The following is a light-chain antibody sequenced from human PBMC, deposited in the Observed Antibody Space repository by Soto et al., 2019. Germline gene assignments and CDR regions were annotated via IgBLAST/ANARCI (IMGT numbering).Light chain of an antibody. CDR1: QDITNY. J-gene: IGKJ5*01. Sequence: DIQLTQSPSSLSASVGDTVTITCQASQDITNYLNWYQQKSGRAPKLLIYDASSLETGVPSRFSGSGSGTDFTFTISSLQPEDIGTYYCQQYDDLPTFGQGTRLEIK. CDR2: DAS. V-gene: IGKV1-33*01. CDR3: QQYDDLPT.